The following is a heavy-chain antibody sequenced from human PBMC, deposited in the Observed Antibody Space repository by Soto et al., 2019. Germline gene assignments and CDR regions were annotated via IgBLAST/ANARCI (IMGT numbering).Heavy chain of an antibody. J-gene: IGHJ4*02. CDR1: GYRFTSYW. Sequence: GESLKISCQGSGYRFTSYWIAWVRQIPGKGLEWVGIIYPGDSDVKYSPSFEGHITISVDRSDSTAYLQWASLKASDTAMYFCARHFDSSGYYPDYWGQGTQVTVSS. V-gene: IGHV5-51*01. CDR2: IYPGDSDV. CDR3: ARHFDSSGYYPDY. D-gene: IGHD3-22*01.